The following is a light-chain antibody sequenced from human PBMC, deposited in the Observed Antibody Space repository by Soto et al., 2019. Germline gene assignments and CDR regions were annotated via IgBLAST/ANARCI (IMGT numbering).Light chain of an antibody. CDR3: QQYDMYST. Sequence: DIQMTQSPSTLSASVGDRVTITCRASQNVRSWLAWYQQKPGKVPKLLIYKASTLESGVPSRFSGSGSGTEFTLTISSLQPDDSGIYYCQQYDMYSTFGPGTRVDLK. CDR1: QNVRSW. CDR2: KAS. V-gene: IGKV1-5*03. J-gene: IGKJ1*01.